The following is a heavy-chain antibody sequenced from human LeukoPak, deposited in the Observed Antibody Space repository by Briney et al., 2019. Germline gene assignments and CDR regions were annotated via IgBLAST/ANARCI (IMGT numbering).Heavy chain of an antibody. D-gene: IGHD1-26*01. CDR2: ISSSGSTI. CDR1: GFTFSSYE. V-gene: IGHV3-48*03. CDR3: ARGGSRGMDV. J-gene: IGHJ6*02. Sequence: GGSLRLSCAASGFTFSSYEMNWVRQAPGKGLEWVSYISSSGSTIYYADSVKGRFTISRDNAKNSLYLQMNSLRAEDTAVYCCARGGSRGMDVWGQGTTVTVSS.